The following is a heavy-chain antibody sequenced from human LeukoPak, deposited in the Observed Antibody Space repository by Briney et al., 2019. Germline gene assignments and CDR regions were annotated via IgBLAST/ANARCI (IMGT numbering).Heavy chain of an antibody. D-gene: IGHD2-2*01. CDR1: GFTFGTHW. J-gene: IGHJ4*02. CDR3: LSCISPNCYEF. Sequence: GGSLRLSCAASGFTFGTHWMHWVRHAPGKGLVWVSCINNDGTTTNYADSVKGRFTISRDNAKSTLYLQMNSLRAEDTAVYYCLSCISPNCYEFWGQGAPVTVSS. CDR2: INNDGTTT. V-gene: IGHV3-74*01.